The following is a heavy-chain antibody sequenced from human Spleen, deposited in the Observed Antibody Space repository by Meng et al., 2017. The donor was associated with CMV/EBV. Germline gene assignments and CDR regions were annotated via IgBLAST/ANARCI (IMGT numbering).Heavy chain of an antibody. Sequence: ASVKVSCKASGYTFTSYGISWARQAPGQGLEWIGRLTPKSGDTRSAKNFKGRVTMTGETSITTASMELTSLTSEDTAVYYCARVGLSTGPFAFHLDFWGQGSLVTVSS. J-gene: IGHJ4*02. D-gene: IGHD1-1*01. CDR2: LTPKSGDT. CDR1: GYTFTSYG. CDR3: ARVGLSTGPFAFHLDF. V-gene: IGHV1-8*02.